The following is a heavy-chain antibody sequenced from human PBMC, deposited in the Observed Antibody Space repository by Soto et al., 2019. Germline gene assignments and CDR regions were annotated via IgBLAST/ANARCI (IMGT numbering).Heavy chain of an antibody. CDR3: ATGSGIYSN. J-gene: IGHJ4*02. CDR2: ISSSSIYI. Sequence: EVQLVESGGGLVKPGGSLRVSCAASGCTFSGYTMNWVRQAPGKGLEWVSSISSSSIYIYYADSVKGRFTISRDNAKNSLYLQMNSLRDEDTAVYYCATGSGIYSNWGQGTMVTVSS. V-gene: IGHV3-21*01. CDR1: GCTFSGYT. D-gene: IGHD1-26*01.